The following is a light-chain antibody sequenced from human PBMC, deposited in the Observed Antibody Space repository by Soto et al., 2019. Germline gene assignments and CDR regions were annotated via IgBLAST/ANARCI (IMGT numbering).Light chain of an antibody. V-gene: IGLV2-23*03. CDR2: EGS. J-gene: IGLJ1*01. Sequence: QSVLAQPASVSGSPGQSITISCTGTSSDVGSYNLVSWYQQHPGKAPKLMIYEGSKRPSGVSNRFSGSKSGNTASLTISGLQAEDEADYYCCSYAGSSTFANYVFGTGTKVT. CDR3: CSYAGSSTFANYV. CDR1: SSDVGSYNL.